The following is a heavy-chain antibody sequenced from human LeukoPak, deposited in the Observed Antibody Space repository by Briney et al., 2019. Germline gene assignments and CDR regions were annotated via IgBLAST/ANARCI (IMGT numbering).Heavy chain of an antibody. CDR3: ARHRRYYDSSGYWYFDL. J-gene: IGHJ2*01. Sequence: SETPSLTCTVSGGSISSGGYYWSWIRQHPGKGLEWIGYIYYSGSTYYNPSLKSRVTISVDTSKNQFSLKLSSVTAADTAVYYCARHRRYYDSSGYWYFDLWGRGTLVTVSS. D-gene: IGHD3-22*01. V-gene: IGHV4-31*03. CDR1: GGSISSGGYY. CDR2: IYYSGST.